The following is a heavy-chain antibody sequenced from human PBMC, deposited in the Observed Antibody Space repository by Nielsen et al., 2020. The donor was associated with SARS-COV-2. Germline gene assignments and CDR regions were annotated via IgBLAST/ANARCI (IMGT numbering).Heavy chain of an antibody. J-gene: IGHJ3*02. CDR2: IYYSGST. CDR1: GGSISSYY. V-gene: IGHV4-59*01. Sequence: SETLSLTYTVSGGSISSYYWSWIRQPPGKGLEWIGYIYYSGSTNYNPSLKSRVTISVDTSKNQFSLKLSSVTAADTAVYYCARVRWELLGGAFDIWGQGTMVTVSS. D-gene: IGHD1-26*01. CDR3: ARVRWELLGGAFDI.